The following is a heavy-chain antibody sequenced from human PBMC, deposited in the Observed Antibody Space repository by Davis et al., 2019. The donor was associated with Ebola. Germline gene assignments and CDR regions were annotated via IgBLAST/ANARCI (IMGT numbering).Heavy chain of an antibody. Sequence: AASATVSCKASGYTFNIYYMYCVRQAPGQGLEWMGIINPSGGTTSYAQKFQGRVTMTRDTSTSTVYMELISLRSEDTAVYYCASPGIAAGAPRYWGQGTLVTVSS. CDR2: INPSGGTT. CDR3: ASPGIAAGAPRY. D-gene: IGHD6-13*01. J-gene: IGHJ4*02. V-gene: IGHV1-46*02. CDR1: GYTFNIYY.